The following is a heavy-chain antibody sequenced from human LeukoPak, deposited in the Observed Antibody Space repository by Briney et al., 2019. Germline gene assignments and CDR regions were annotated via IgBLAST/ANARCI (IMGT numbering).Heavy chain of an antibody. Sequence: PGGSLRLSCAASGFTFSSYEMNWVRQAPGKGLEWVSYISSSGSTIYYADSVKGRFTISRDNAKNSLYLQINSLRAEDTAVYYCARLFKGARIYYYYHMDVWGKGSTVTVSS. D-gene: IGHD1-26*01. CDR1: GFTFSSYE. CDR3: ARLFKGARIYYYYHMDV. V-gene: IGHV3-48*03. CDR2: ISSSGSTI. J-gene: IGHJ6*03.